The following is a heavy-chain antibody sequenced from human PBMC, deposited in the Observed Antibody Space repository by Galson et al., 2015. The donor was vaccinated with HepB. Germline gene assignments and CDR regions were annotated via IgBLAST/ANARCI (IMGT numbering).Heavy chain of an antibody. D-gene: IGHD6-19*01. CDR2: IVWDGSGY. Sequence: SLRLSCAASGFTFSSYGMHWVRQAPGKGLEWVAVIVWDGSGYYYGVSAKGRFTDSRDDSRKTLFLQMNSLTVDDTAVYYCAKDYNRGCCNWFDPWGQGTLVTVSS. V-gene: IGHV3-33*02. CDR1: GFTFSSYG. J-gene: IGHJ5*02. CDR3: AKDYNRGCCNWFDP.